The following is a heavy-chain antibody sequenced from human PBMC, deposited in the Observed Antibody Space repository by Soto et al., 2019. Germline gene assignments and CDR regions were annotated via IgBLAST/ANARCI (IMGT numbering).Heavy chain of an antibody. Sequence: GESLKISCKGSGYSFTSYWIGWVRQMPGKGLECMGIIYPGDSDTRYSPSFQGQVTISADKSISTAYLQWSSLKASDTAMYYCVRPTKRGENCYGLDAWGQGTTVTVCS. D-gene: IGHD2-21*01. CDR3: VRPTKRGENCYGLDA. J-gene: IGHJ6*02. V-gene: IGHV5-51*01. CDR1: GYSFTSYW. CDR2: IYPGDSDT.